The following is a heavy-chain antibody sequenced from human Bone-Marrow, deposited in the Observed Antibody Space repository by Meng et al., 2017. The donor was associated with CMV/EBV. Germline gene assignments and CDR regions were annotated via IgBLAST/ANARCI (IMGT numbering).Heavy chain of an antibody. Sequence: KASGYTFTSYYMHWVRQAPGQGLEWMGIINPRAGRTSYAQKFQGRVPMTRDTSTSTVYMELSSLSSEDTAVYYCARDGDDSSGYYYDYWGQGTLVTVSS. D-gene: IGHD3-22*01. CDR2: INPRAGRT. V-gene: IGHV1-46*01. CDR3: ARDGDDSSGYYYDY. J-gene: IGHJ4*02. CDR1: GYTFTSYY.